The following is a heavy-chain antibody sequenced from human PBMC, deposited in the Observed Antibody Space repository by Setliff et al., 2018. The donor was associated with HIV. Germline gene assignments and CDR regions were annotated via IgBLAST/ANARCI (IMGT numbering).Heavy chain of an antibody. D-gene: IGHD3-10*01. Sequence: GASVKVSCKASGYNFRYYGISWVRQARGQGLEWMGGINPILGIANYAQKFQGRVTITKDESTYTAYKELSSLTSEETDVYYCARGKGVGGVIITGGLDVWGKGTTVTVSS. CDR2: INPILGIA. CDR3: ARGKGVGGVIITGGLDV. V-gene: IGHV1-69*10. CDR1: GYNFRYYG. J-gene: IGHJ6*04.